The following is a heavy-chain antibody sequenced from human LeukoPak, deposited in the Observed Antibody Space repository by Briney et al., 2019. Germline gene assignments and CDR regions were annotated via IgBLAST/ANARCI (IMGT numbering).Heavy chain of an antibody. CDR2: IYYSGST. J-gene: IGHJ3*02. Sequence: SQTLSLTCTVSGGSISGSGYYWTWIRQHPGKGLEWIGYIYYSGSTYYNPSLKSRVTMSVDTSKNQFSLKLSSVTAADTAVYYCARGRDFWSGYQHAFDIWGQGTMVTVSS. CDR3: ARGRDFWSGYQHAFDI. D-gene: IGHD3-3*01. V-gene: IGHV4-31*03. CDR1: GGSISGSGYY.